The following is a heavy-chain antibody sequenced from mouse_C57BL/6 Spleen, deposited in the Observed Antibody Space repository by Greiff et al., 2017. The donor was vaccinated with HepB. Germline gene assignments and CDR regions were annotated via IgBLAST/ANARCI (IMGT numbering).Heavy chain of an antibody. Sequence: VQLQQSGPELVKPGASVKISCKASGYTFTDYYMNWVKQSHGKSLEWIGDINPNNGGTSYNQKFKGKATLTVDKSSSTAYMELRSLTSEDSAVYYCASWDYGRIAYWGQGTLVTVSA. CDR1: GYTFTDYY. CDR2: INPNNGGT. D-gene: IGHD1-1*01. CDR3: ASWDYGRIAY. J-gene: IGHJ3*01. V-gene: IGHV1-26*01.